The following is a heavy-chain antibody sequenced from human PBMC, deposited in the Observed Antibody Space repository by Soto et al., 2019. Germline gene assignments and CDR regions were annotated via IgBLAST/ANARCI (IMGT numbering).Heavy chain of an antibody. V-gene: IGHV3-7*01. CDR3: ARGGKGRWLQPGAFDI. Sequence: GGSLRLSCAASGFTFSSYWMSWVRQAPGKGLEWVANIKQDGSEKYYVDSVKGRFTISRDNAKNSLYLQMNSLRAEDTAVYYCARGGKGRWLQPGAFDIWGQGTMVTVSS. J-gene: IGHJ3*02. CDR1: GFTFSSYW. D-gene: IGHD5-12*01. CDR2: IKQDGSEK.